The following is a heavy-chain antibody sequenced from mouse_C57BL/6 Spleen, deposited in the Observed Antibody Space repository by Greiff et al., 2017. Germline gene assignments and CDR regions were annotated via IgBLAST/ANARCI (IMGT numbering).Heavy chain of an antibody. Sequence: EVKLMESGGGLVKPGGSLKLSCAASGFTFSSYAMSWVRQTPEKRLEWVATISDGGSYTYYPDNVKGRFTISRDNAKNNLYLQMSHLKSEDTAMYYCASPSYYGSSRYWYFDVWGTGTTVTVSS. CDR2: ISDGGSYT. V-gene: IGHV5-4*03. J-gene: IGHJ1*03. CDR3: ASPSYYGSSRYWYFDV. D-gene: IGHD1-1*01. CDR1: GFTFSSYA.